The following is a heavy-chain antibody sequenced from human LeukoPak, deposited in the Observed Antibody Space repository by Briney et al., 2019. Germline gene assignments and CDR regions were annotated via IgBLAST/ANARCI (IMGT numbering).Heavy chain of an antibody. Sequence: SVKVSCKASGGTFSSYAISWVRQAPGQGLEWMGGIIPIFGTANYAQKFQGRVTMTEDTSTDTAYMELSSLRSEDTAVCYCATVRYCSSTSCYTGQGNWFDPWGQGTLVTVSS. V-gene: IGHV1-69*06. CDR2: IIPIFGTA. J-gene: IGHJ5*02. D-gene: IGHD2-2*02. CDR1: GGTFSSYA. CDR3: ATVRYCSSTSCYTGQGNWFDP.